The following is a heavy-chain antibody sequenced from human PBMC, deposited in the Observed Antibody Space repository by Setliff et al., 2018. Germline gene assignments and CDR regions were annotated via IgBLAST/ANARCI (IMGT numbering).Heavy chain of an antibody. CDR3: AKVKKPLIRGSGFDY. J-gene: IGHJ4*02. V-gene: IGHV3-30*02. D-gene: IGHD2-8*01. CDR2: VRFDGTYK. CDR1: GFPFSTYG. Sequence: SLRLSCAASGFPFSTYGMHWVRQAPGKGLDWVAFVRFDGTYKYYADSVKGRFTISRDNSENTLFLQMTSLRAEDTGVYYCAKVKKPLIRGSGFDYWGQGTLVTVSS.